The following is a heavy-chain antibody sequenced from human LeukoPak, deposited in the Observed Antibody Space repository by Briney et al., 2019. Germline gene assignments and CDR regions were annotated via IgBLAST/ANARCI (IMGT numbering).Heavy chain of an antibody. V-gene: IGHV3-9*01. CDR3: AKVRGTYSSGYFFDY. CDR2: ISWNSGYI. D-gene: IGHD6-19*01. Sequence: SLRLSCAASGFTFDNYAMHWVRHAPGKGLEWLSIISWNSGYIGYADAVKGRFTISRDNAKKSLDLQMNSLRAEDTALYYCAKVRGTYSSGYFFDYWGQGTLVTVSS. CDR1: GFTFDNYA. J-gene: IGHJ4*02.